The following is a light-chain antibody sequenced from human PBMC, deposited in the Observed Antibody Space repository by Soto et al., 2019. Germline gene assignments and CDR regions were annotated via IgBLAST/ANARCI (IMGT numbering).Light chain of an antibody. J-gene: IGLJ3*02. CDR1: SSDVGGYNY. CDR2: DVS. Sequence: QSALTQPASVSGSPGQLITISCTGTSSDVGGYNYVSWYQQHPGKAPKLMIYDVSNRPSGVSNRFSGSKSGNTASLTISGLQAEDEADYYCSSYTSSSTHWVFGGGTKLTVL. V-gene: IGLV2-14*01. CDR3: SSYTSSSTHWV.